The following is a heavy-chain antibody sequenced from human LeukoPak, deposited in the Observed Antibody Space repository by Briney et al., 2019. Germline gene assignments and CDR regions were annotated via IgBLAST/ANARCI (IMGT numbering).Heavy chain of an antibody. V-gene: IGHV3-23*01. Sequence: TGGSLRLSCAASGFTLRSYDMSWVRQAPGKGLEWVAATSGSGVNSYYADSVRGRFTISRDNSQNTLYLQMDSLRAEDTALYYCAKEYSGYDFDYWGREPWSPSPQ. J-gene: IGHJ4*02. D-gene: IGHD5-12*01. CDR1: GFTLRSYD. CDR2: TSGSGVNS. CDR3: AKEYSGYDFDY.